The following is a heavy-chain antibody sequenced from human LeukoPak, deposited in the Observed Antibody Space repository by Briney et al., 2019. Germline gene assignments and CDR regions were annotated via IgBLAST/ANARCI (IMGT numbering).Heavy chain of an antibody. D-gene: IGHD2-15*01. CDR2: IIPILGIA. V-gene: IGHV1-69*04. J-gene: IGHJ4*02. Sequence: GSSVKVSCKASGGTFSSYTISWVRQAPGQGLEWMGRIIPILGIANYAQKFQGRVTITADKSTSTAYMELSSLRSEDTAVYHCARDPRGSGSDYWGQGTLVTVSS. CDR3: ARDPRGSGSDY. CDR1: GGTFSSYT.